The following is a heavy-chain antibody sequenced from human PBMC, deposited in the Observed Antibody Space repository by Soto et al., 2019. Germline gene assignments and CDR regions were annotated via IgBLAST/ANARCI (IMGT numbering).Heavy chain of an antibody. J-gene: IGHJ6*02. CDR2: IWYDGSNK. Sequence: PGGSLRLSCAASGFTFSTYGIHWVRQAPGRGLEWVAVIWYDGSNKYYADSVKGRFTISRDNSKNTLYLQMNSLRAEDTAVYYCAVIEYSSPPYSYYGMDVWGQGTTVTVSS. CDR1: GFTFSTYG. CDR3: AVIEYSSPPYSYYGMDV. V-gene: IGHV3-33*01. D-gene: IGHD4-4*01.